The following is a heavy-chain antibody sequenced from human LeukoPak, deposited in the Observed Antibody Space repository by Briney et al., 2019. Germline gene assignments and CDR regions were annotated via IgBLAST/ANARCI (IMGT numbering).Heavy chain of an antibody. CDR1: GFTFDDYA. V-gene: IGHV3-9*01. J-gene: IGHJ6*02. CDR3: ARYGLPGYYDSSGYPSDYYGMDV. CDR2: ISWNSGSI. Sequence: GGSLRLSCAASGFTFDDYAMHWVRQAPGKGLEWVSGISWNSGSIGYADSVKGRFTISRDNAKNSLYLQMNSLRAEDTALYYCARYGLPGYYDSSGYPSDYYGMDVWGQGTTVTVSS. D-gene: IGHD3-22*01.